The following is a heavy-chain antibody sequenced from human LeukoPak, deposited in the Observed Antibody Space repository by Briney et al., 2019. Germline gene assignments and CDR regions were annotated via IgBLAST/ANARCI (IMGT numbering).Heavy chain of an antibody. CDR3: ARVGRAAAGLRAFDI. CDR1: GGSISSYY. CDR2: IYYSGST. J-gene: IGHJ3*02. Sequence: SETLSLTCTVSGGSISSYYWSWLRQPPGKGLEWIGYIYYSGSTNYNPSLKSRVTISVDTSKNQFSLKLSSVTAADTAVYYCARVGRAAAGLRAFDIWGEGTMVTVSS. V-gene: IGHV4-59*01. D-gene: IGHD6-13*01.